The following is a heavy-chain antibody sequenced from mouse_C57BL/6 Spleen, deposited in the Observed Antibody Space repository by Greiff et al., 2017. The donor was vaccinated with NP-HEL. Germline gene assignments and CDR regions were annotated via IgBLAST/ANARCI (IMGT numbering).Heavy chain of an antibody. CDR1: GYTFTSYG. CDR3: ARRGAYYDYERYFDV. Sequence: QVQLKHSGAELARPGASVKLSCKASGYTFTSYGISWVKQRTGQGLEWIGEIYPRSGNTYYNEKFKGKATLTADKSSSTAYMELRSLTSEDSAVYFCARRGAYYDYERYFDVWGTGTTVTVSS. CDR2: IYPRSGNT. J-gene: IGHJ1*03. D-gene: IGHD2-4*01. V-gene: IGHV1-81*01.